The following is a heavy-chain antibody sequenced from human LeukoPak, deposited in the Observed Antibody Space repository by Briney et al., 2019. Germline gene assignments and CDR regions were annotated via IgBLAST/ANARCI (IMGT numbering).Heavy chain of an antibody. CDR3: ARRELYSGYDAYYGVDV. V-gene: IGHV5-51*01. D-gene: IGHD5-12*01. J-gene: IGHJ6*02. CDR1: GYNFTFYW. Sequence: RGESLKISCVASGYNFTFYWIGWVRQMPGKGLEWMGIIYPGDSDTRYSPSFQGQVTISPDKSINTAYLQWSSLKASDTPIYYCARRELYSGYDAYYGVDVWGQGTTVIVSS. CDR2: IYPGDSDT.